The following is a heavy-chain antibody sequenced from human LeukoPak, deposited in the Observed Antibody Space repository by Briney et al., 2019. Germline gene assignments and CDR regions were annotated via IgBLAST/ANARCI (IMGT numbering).Heavy chain of an antibody. CDR2: ISGIGDTL. V-gene: IGHV3-23*01. Sequence: PGGSLRLSCVASGFSFSINAMIWVRQAPGKGLEWVLGISGIGDTLFYSDPVKGRFTISRDNSKNTVYLQMNSLRVEDSAVYYCAKKNGGGWPTIFFDYWGQGILVTVSS. CDR1: GFSFSINA. J-gene: IGHJ4*02. CDR3: AKKNGGGWPTIFFDY. D-gene: IGHD6-19*01.